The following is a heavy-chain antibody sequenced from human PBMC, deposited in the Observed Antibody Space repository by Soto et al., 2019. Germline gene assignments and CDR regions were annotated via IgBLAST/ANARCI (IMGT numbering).Heavy chain of an antibody. V-gene: IGHV3-9*01. J-gene: IGHJ6*02. CDR3: AKTDHMDV. Sequence: PGGSLRLSGSASGFTFEDYAMHWVRQAPGKGLEWVSGISWNSGSIGYADSVKGRFTISRDNAKNSLYLQMNSLRAEDTALYYCAKTDHMDVWGQGTTVTVSS. CDR2: ISWNSGSI. CDR1: GFTFEDYA.